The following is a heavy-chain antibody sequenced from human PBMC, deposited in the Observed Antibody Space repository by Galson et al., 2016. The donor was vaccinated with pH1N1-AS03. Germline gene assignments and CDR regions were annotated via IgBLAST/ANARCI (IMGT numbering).Heavy chain of an antibody. CDR2: IRDDGGDK. CDR3: AKEGYNWNDGPFDGALDI. D-gene: IGHD1-20*01. V-gene: IGHV3-30*02. J-gene: IGHJ3*02. CDR1: GFTFSGYY. Sequence: SLRLSCAASLASGFTFSGYYMHWVRQAPGKGLEWVAFIRDDGGDKYYAESVKGRFTISRDNSKNTLYLQVNSLRAEDTAVYYCAKEGYNWNDGPFDGALDIWGQGTMVTVSS.